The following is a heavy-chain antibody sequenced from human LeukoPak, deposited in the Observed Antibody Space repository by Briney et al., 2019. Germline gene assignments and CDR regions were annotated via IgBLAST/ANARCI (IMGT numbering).Heavy chain of an antibody. V-gene: IGHV3-23*01. J-gene: IGHJ4*02. CDR3: AKVTGYYYDSSGVDYFDY. CDR1: GFTFSSYA. CDR2: ISGSGGST. D-gene: IGHD3-22*01. Sequence: GGSLRLSCAASGFTFSSYAMSWVRQAPGKGLEWVSAISGSGGSTYYADSVKGRFTISRDNSKNTLYLQMNSLRAEDTAVYYCAKVTGYYYDSSGVDYFDYWGQGTLVTVSS.